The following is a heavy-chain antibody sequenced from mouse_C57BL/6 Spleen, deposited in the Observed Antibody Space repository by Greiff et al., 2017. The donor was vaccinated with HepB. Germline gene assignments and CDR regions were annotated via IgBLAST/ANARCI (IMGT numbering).Heavy chain of an antibody. J-gene: IGHJ2*01. V-gene: IGHV5-12*01. Sequence: EVQLVESGGGLVQPGGSLKLSCAASGFTFSDYYMYWVRQTPEKRLEWVAYISNGGGSTYYPDTVKGRFTISRDNAKNTLYLQMSRLKSEDTAMYYCARHYYGSSSLDYWGQGTTLTVSS. D-gene: IGHD1-1*01. CDR2: ISNGGGST. CDR3: ARHYYGSSSLDY. CDR1: GFTFSDYY.